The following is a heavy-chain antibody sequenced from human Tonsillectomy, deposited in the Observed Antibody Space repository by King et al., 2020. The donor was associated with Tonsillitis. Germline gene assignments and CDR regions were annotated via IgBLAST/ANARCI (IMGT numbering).Heavy chain of an antibody. CDR2: IPFDINNE. D-gene: IGHD3-16*01. CDR3: AKDGGYGDLNY. Sequence: VQLVESGGGVVRPGGSLRLSCAASGFTFRNYGLQLVRQAPSKGLEWGTFIPFDINNEYYADPVKGRFAISRDNSKNTLYLQLNSLRAEDTAVYYCAKDGGYGDLNYWGQGTLVTVSS. J-gene: IGHJ4*02. V-gene: IGHV3-30*02. CDR1: GFTFRNYG.